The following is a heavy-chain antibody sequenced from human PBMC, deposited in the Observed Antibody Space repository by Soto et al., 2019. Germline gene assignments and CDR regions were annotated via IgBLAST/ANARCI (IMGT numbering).Heavy chain of an antibody. V-gene: IGHV3-23*01. CDR2: ISARSSTT. Sequence: GSLRLSCVGSGFSFDNFAMRWVRQAPGKGLEWVSSISARSSTTYYAGSVKGRFTISRDNSKDTLYLQMNSLTAEDTAVYYCAKVFYDSGTTFFGVDVWGQGTTVTGSS. CDR1: GFSFDNFA. CDR3: AKVFYDSGTTFFGVDV. D-gene: IGHD3-10*01. J-gene: IGHJ6*02.